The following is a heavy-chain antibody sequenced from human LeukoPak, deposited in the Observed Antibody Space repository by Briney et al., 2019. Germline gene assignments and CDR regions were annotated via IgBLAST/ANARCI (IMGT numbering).Heavy chain of an antibody. CDR3: ARVGGSSSWYDY. CDR2: INHSGST. J-gene: IGHJ4*02. CDR1: GYSISSGYY. D-gene: IGHD6-13*01. Sequence: SETLSLTCTVSGYSISSGYYWSWIRQPPGKGLEWIGEINHSGSTNYNPSLKSRVTISVDTSKNQFSLKLSSVTAADTAVYYCARVGGSSSWYDYWGQGTLVTVSS. V-gene: IGHV4-38-2*02.